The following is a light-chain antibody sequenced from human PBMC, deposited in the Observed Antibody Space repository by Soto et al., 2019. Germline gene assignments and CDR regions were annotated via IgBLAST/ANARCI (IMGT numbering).Light chain of an antibody. V-gene: IGKV1-27*01. CDR1: QGISHY. CDR2: DAN. CDR3: QKYNSAPRT. Sequence: DIQMTQSPSSLSASVGERVTITCRASQGISHYLAWYQQRPGQVPKLLIHDANILQSGVPSRFSGSGSGTDFTLTISSLQPEDVATYYCQKYNSAPRTFGQGTKVDIK. J-gene: IGKJ1*01.